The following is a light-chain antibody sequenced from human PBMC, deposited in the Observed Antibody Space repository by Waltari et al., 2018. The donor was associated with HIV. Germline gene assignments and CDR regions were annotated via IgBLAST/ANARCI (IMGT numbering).Light chain of an antibody. CDR3: QSYDSRLSGSRV. Sequence: QSVLTPAPSVSGAPGQRVTISCTGTSSNIGAGFDVHWYQQLPGTAPKLLIYGNNNRPSGVPDRFSGSRSGTSASLAITGLQAEDEADYYCQSYDSRLSGSRVFGGGTKLTVL. V-gene: IGLV1-40*01. CDR1: SSNIGAGFD. CDR2: GNN. J-gene: IGLJ2*01.